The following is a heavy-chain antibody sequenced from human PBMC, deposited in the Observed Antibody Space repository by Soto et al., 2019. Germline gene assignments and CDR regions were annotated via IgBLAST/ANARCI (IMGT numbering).Heavy chain of an antibody. V-gene: IGHV1-18*01. Sequence: QVHLVQSGVEVKTPGASVKVSCQASGYTFFTYDISWVRQAPGQGLEWMGWISTYRGYTQYAQKFQGRVPMTTDTYTTPDYLELRSLRSDDTAVYYCARHHGPTTSENWFDPWGQGTLVTVSS. CDR2: ISTYRGYT. D-gene: IGHD5-12*01. CDR3: ARHHGPTTSENWFDP. CDR1: GYTFFTYD. J-gene: IGHJ5*02.